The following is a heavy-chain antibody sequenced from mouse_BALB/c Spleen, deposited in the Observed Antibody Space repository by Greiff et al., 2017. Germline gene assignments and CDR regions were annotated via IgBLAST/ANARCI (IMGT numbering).Heavy chain of an antibody. V-gene: IGHV5-17*02. CDR3: ARWGYDGAMDY. J-gene: IGHJ4*01. CDR2: ISSGSSTI. CDR1: GFTFSSFG. Sequence: DVHLVESGGGLVQPGGSRKLSCAASGFTFSSFGMHWVRQAPEKGLEWVAYISSGSSTIYYADTVKGRFTISRDNPKNTLFLQMTSLRSEDTAMYYCARWGYDGAMDYWGQGTSVTVSS. D-gene: IGHD2-14*01.